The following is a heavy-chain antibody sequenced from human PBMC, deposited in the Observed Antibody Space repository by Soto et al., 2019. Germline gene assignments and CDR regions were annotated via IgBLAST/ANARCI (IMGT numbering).Heavy chain of an antibody. CDR3: ARYDCSGASCYPFDY. J-gene: IGHJ4*02. D-gene: IGHD2-15*01. CDR1: GGSISSDGYY. V-gene: IGHV4-31*03. CDR2: MFYSGYT. Sequence: SETLSLTCTVSGGSISSDGYYWGWIRQHPGKGLEWIGYMFYSGYTYYNPSLKSRVTISVDTSKNQFSLKVNSVTAADTAVYYCARYDCSGASCYPFDYWGQGTLVTVSS.